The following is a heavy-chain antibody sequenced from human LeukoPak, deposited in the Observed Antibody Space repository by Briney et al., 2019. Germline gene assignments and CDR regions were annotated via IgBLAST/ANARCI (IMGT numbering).Heavy chain of an antibody. CDR3: ARPQHGDLYAFDI. CDR2: INSDGSST. Sequence: PGGSLRLSCAASGFTFTSYWMHWVRQAPGKGLVWVSRINSDGSSTTYADSVKGRFTISRDNAKNTLYLQMNSLRAEDTAVYYCARPQHGDLYAFDIRGQGTMVTVSS. V-gene: IGHV3-74*01. D-gene: IGHD4-17*01. CDR1: GFTFTSYW. J-gene: IGHJ3*02.